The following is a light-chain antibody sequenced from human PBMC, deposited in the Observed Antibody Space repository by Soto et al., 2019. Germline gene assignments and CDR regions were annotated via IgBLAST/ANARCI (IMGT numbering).Light chain of an antibody. Sequence: QSVLTQPASVSGSPGQSITISCTGTSNDVGGFNYVSWYQQRPGKAPKLIIYEVSNRPSGVSNRFSASKSGNTASLTISGLQAEDEGHYYCASYTSISTVVFGGGTKVTVL. CDR3: ASYTSISTVV. J-gene: IGLJ3*02. CDR2: EVS. V-gene: IGLV2-14*01. CDR1: SNDVGGFNY.